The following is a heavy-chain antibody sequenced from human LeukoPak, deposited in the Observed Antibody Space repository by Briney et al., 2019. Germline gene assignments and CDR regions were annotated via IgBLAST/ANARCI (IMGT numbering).Heavy chain of an antibody. Sequence: GESLNISCKGSGYRFTNYWVGWVRQMPGKGLEWMGIIYPGDSDTRYSPSFQGQVIISVDESISTAYLQWSSLKASDTAMYYCARTGPLGDYGYFDYWGQGTLVTVSS. CDR3: ARTGPLGDYGYFDY. D-gene: IGHD4-17*01. CDR1: GYRFTNYW. CDR2: IYPGDSDT. V-gene: IGHV5-51*01. J-gene: IGHJ4*02.